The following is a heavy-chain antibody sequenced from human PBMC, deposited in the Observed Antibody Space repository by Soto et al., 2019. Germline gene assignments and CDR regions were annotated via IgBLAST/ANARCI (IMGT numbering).Heavy chain of an antibody. J-gene: IGHJ6*02. CDR3: ARGDRRGDGVDV. Sequence: QAQLVQSGPEVKKPGSSVKVSCKSSGGKFSTDVFTWVRQAPGQGLEWMGGIITVFRTTMYAQNFQDRVTMTADGSTSTAFMEVRGLRSDDTAVYYCARGDRRGDGVDVWGPGTTVTVSS. D-gene: IGHD3-10*01. CDR1: GGKFSTDV. CDR2: IITVFRTT. V-gene: IGHV1-69*12.